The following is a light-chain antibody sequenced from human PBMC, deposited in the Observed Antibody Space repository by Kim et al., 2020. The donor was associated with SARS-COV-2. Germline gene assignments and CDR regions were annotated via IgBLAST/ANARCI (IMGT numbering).Light chain of an antibody. CDR2: EVT. Sequence: GQSDTISCTGTSRDVGGYNAVSWYQQYPGKAPNLMIYEVTKRPSGVPDRFSGSKSGNTASLTVSGLRAEDEADYYCCSYTGSNTYVFGTGTKVTVL. CDR3: CSYTGSNTYV. J-gene: IGLJ1*01. CDR1: SRDVGGYNA. V-gene: IGLV2-11*01.